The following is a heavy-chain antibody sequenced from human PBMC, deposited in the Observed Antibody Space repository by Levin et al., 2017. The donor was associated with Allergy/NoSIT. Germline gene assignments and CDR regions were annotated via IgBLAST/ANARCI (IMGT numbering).Heavy chain of an antibody. CDR2: INPTGGST. CDR1: GYTFTTFY. CDR3: GRAGSGNHWSLSHPDY. V-gene: IGHV1-46*01. J-gene: IGHJ4*02. D-gene: IGHD3-10*01. Sequence: GASVKVSCKASGYTFTTFYVHWVRQAPGQGLEWMAIINPTGGSTNYAQKFQGRVTVTRDTSTSTVYMELNSLSSEDTAVYYCGRAGSGNHWSLSHPDYWGQGTLVTVSS.